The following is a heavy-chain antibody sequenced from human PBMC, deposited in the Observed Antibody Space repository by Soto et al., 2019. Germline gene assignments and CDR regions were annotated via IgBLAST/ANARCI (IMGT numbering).Heavy chain of an antibody. V-gene: IGHV4-38-2*02. Sequence: KPSETLSLTCAVSGYSISSGYYWGWIRQPPGKGLEWIGSIYHSGSTYYNPSLKSRVTISVDTSKNQFSLKLSSVTAADTAVYYCARDYFPTGSTLGYWGQGTLVTVSS. CDR1: GYSISSGYY. CDR2: IYHSGST. D-gene: IGHD1-7*01. J-gene: IGHJ4*02. CDR3: ARDYFPTGSTLGY.